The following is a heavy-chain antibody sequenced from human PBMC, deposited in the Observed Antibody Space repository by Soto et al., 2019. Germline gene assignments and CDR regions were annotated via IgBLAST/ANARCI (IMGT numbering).Heavy chain of an antibody. CDR3: VRDFVGAADY. J-gene: IGHJ4*02. Sequence: QVQLVQSGTEVKEPGASVKVSCKASGYTFTSYFMHWLRQAPGXXLEWMGWINTGNGNTMYSQKLQGRVTIARDTFASTVNMELSSLTSEDTAVYYCVRDFVGAADYWGQGTLVTVSS. CDR1: GYTFTSYF. V-gene: IGHV1-3*04. CDR2: INTGNGNT. D-gene: IGHD1-26*01.